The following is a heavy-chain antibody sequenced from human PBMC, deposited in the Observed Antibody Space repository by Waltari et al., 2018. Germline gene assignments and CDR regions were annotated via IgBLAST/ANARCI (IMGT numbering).Heavy chain of an antibody. Sequence: EVRLLASAGGVVQPGGSLILSCAAAGFTFSTYFMQWVRQAPGKGLGWVSSISDAGGIINYADSVKGRFTISRDNSKNTLYLQMNSLRADDTAVYYCARGSGVDSWGQGTLVTISS. CDR2: ISDAGGII. CDR3: ARGSGVDS. D-gene: IGHD7-27*01. V-gene: IGHV3-23*01. J-gene: IGHJ4*02. CDR1: GFTFSTYF.